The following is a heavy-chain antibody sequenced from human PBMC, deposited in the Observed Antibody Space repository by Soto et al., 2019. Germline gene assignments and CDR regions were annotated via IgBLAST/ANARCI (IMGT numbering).Heavy chain of an antibody. CDR2: ISPYNGNT. Sequence: QVQLVQSGAEVKKPGASVKVSCKASGYTFASYAISWMRQAPGQGLEWMGWISPYNGNTNYALKLQGRFTMTPDTSTSTAYMELRSLSSDDTAVYYCARDPPPPDYWGQGTLVTVSS. CDR1: GYTFASYA. V-gene: IGHV1-18*01. CDR3: ARDPPPPDY. J-gene: IGHJ4*02.